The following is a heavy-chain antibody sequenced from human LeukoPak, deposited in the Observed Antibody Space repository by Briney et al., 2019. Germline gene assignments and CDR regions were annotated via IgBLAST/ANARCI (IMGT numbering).Heavy chain of an antibody. CDR1: GFTVSSNY. CDR3: AKSLVPAALSEAEYFQH. D-gene: IGHD2-2*01. V-gene: IGHV3-53*05. CDR2: IYSGGST. J-gene: IGHJ1*01. Sequence: PGGSLRLSCAASGFTVSSNYMSWVRQAPGKGLEWVSVIYSGGSTYYADSVKGRFTISRDNSKNTLYLQMNSLTAEDTAVYYCAKSLVPAALSEAEYFQHWGQGTLVTVSS.